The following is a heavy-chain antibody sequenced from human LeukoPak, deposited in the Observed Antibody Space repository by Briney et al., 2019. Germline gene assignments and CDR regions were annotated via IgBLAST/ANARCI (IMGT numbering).Heavy chain of an antibody. J-gene: IGHJ3*02. CDR3: ASHSSSWPDAFDI. D-gene: IGHD6-13*01. Sequence: PSETLSLTCAVSGGSISSSNWWSWVRQPPGKGLEWIGEIYHSGSTNYNPSLKSRVTISVDKSKNQFSLKLSSVTAADTAVYYCASHSSSWPDAFDIWGQGTMVTVSP. CDR1: GGSISSSNW. CDR2: IYHSGST. V-gene: IGHV4-4*02.